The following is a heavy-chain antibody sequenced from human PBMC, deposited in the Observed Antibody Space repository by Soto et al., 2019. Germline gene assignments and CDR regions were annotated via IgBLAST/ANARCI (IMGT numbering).Heavy chain of an antibody. Sequence: QVRLVESGGGVVQPGRSLRLSCTASGFSFSSYAMYWFRQPPGKGLEWVAVISKDGMNKNYADSVKGRVTVSRDNANYSLDLQLNSRRGEDTAMYYCARDMYSSDYFVKWFEPWGQGTLVTASS. J-gene: IGHJ5*02. D-gene: IGHD6-19*01. CDR3: ARDMYSSDYFVKWFEP. CDR1: GFSFSSYA. V-gene: IGHV3-30*04. CDR2: ISKDGMNK.